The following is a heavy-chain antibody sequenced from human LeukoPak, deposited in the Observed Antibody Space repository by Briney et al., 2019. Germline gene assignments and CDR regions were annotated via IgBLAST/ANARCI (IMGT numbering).Heavy chain of an antibody. CDR2: IWYDGSNK. Sequence: GGSLRLSCAASGFTFSSYGMHWVRQAPGKGLGWVAVIWYDGSNKYYADSVKGRFTISRDNSKNTLYLQMNSLRAEDTAVYYCARDRRQWLLLGGLDYWGQGTLVTVSS. D-gene: IGHD3-22*01. V-gene: IGHV3-33*08. J-gene: IGHJ4*02. CDR3: ARDRRQWLLLGGLDY. CDR1: GFTFSSYG.